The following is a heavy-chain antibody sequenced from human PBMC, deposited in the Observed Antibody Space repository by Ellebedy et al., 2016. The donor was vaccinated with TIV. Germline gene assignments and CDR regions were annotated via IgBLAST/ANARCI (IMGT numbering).Heavy chain of an antibody. Sequence: GESLKISCKGSGYSFTNDWIAWVRQMPGKGLEWMGIIYPEDSDTKYSPSFQGQVTISADRSTSTTYLQWSRLKASDTGIYYCATVLDDGGAYWGQGSVVTVSS. D-gene: IGHD3-16*01. CDR3: ATVLDDGGAY. V-gene: IGHV5-51*01. CDR2: IYPEDSDT. CDR1: GYSFTNDW. J-gene: IGHJ4*02.